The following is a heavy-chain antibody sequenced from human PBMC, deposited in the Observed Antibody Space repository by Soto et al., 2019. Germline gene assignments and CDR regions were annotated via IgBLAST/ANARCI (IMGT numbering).Heavy chain of an antibody. Sequence: ASVKVSCKASGYTFTSYYMHWVRQAPGQGLEWMGRIYPSDGSTSYAQKFQGRVTMTGDTSTSTAYMEQSSLSSEDTAVYYFGRVFAGNWNDDPSGGAFDLWGQGTKVTVSS. CDR3: GRVFAGNWNDDPSGGAFDL. CDR1: GYTFTSYY. D-gene: IGHD1-1*01. V-gene: IGHV1-46*03. CDR2: IYPSDGST. J-gene: IGHJ3*01.